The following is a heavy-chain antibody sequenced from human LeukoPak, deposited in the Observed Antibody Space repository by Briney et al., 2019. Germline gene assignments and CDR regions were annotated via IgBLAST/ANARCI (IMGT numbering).Heavy chain of an antibody. Sequence: PGGSLRLSCTASGFTFGDYAMSWVRQAPGKGLEWVGFVRSKAYGGTTEYAASVKGRFTISRDDSKSIAYLQMNSLKTEDTAVYYCTRDPSNYDFWSGFLYYFDYWGQGTLVTVSS. CDR3: TRDPSNYDFWSGFLYYFDY. CDR2: VRSKAYGGTT. V-gene: IGHV3-49*04. CDR1: GFTFGDYA. D-gene: IGHD3-3*01. J-gene: IGHJ4*02.